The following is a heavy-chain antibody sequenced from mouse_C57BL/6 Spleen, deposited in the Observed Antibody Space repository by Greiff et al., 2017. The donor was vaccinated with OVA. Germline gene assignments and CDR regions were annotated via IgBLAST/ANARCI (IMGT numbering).Heavy chain of an antibody. Sequence: EVKLMESGGGLVKPGGSLKLSCAASGFTFSDYGMHWVRQAPEKGLEWVAYISSGSSTIYYADTVKGRFTISRDNAKNTLFLQMTSLRSEETAVYYCEKRDYGSSYYFDYWGQGTTLTVSS. V-gene: IGHV5-17*01. CDR3: EKRDYGSSYYFDY. CDR1: GFTFSDYG. D-gene: IGHD1-1*01. J-gene: IGHJ2*01. CDR2: ISSGSSTI.